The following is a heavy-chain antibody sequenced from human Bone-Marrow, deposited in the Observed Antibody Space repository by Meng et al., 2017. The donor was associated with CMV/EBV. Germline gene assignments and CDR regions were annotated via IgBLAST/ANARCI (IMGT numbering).Heavy chain of an antibody. Sequence: GESLKISCAASGFTFSSYWMSWVRQAPGKGLEWVANIKQDGSEKYYVDSVKGRFTISRDNAKNSLYLQMNSLRAEDTAVYYCARDLPTYYDFWSGYYGNYYYGMDVWGQGTTVTFSS. CDR1: GFTFSSYW. V-gene: IGHV3-7*03. CDR3: ARDLPTYYDFWSGYYGNYYYGMDV. J-gene: IGHJ6*02. D-gene: IGHD3-3*01. CDR2: IKQDGSEK.